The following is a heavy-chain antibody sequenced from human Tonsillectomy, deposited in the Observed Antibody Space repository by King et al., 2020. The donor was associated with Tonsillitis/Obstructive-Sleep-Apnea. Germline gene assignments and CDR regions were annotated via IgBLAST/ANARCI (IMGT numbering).Heavy chain of an antibody. CDR1: GYTFTTYY. Sequence: QLVQSGAEVKKPGASVKVSCKASGYTFTTYYMHWVRQAPGQGLEWMGIINSSGGSTSYAQKFQGRVTMTRDTSTSTVYMELSSLRSEDTAVYYCARGQEFGLCSCTRCYDWFEPWGQGTLVTVSS. CDR2: INSSGGST. CDR3: ARGQEFGLCSCTRCYDWFEP. D-gene: IGHD2-2*01. V-gene: IGHV1-46*01. J-gene: IGHJ5*01.